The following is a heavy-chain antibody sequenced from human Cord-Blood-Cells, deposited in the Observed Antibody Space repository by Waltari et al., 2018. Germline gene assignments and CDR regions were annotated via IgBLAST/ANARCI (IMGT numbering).Heavy chain of an antibody. Sequence: QVQLQESGPGLVKPSGTLSLTCAVSGGSISSSNWWSWVRQPPGKGLEWIGEIYHSGSNNYTPSLKSRVNISVDKSKNQFSLKLSSVTAADTAVYYCARRGDYDFWSGYYHGSLNFDYWGQGTLVTVSS. CDR2: IYHSGSN. CDR1: GGSISSSNW. J-gene: IGHJ4*02. V-gene: IGHV4-4*02. CDR3: ARRGDYDFWSGYYHGSLNFDY. D-gene: IGHD3-3*01.